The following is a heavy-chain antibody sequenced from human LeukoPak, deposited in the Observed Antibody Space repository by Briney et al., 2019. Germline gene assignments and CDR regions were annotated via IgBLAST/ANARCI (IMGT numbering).Heavy chain of an antibody. V-gene: IGHV3-23*01. Sequence: GGSLRLSCAASGFTFSSYAMSWVRQAPGKGLEWVSAISGSGGSTYYADSVKGRFTISRDNSKNTLHLQMNSLRAEDTAVYYCAKDWRAAAATYNWFDPWGQGTLVTVSS. J-gene: IGHJ5*02. D-gene: IGHD6-13*01. CDR3: AKDWRAAAATYNWFDP. CDR1: GFTFSSYA. CDR2: ISGSGGST.